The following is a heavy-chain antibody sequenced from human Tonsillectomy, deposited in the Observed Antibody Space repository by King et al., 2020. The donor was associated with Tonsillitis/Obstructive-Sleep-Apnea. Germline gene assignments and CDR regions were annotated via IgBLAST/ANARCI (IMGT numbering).Heavy chain of an antibody. V-gene: IGHV3-23*04. D-gene: IGHD5-12*01. CDR3: ARPRGGYSSVNAYDI. CDR1: GFTFSSYA. J-gene: IGHJ4*03. Sequence: VQLVESGGGLVQPGGPLRLSCAASGFTFSSYAMTWVRQAPGKGLEWVSAISGSGGSTYYADSVKGRFTISRDNSNNTLYLQVKSLRAEDTAVYYCARPRGGYSSVNAYDIWGQGTLVTVSS. CDR2: ISGSGGST.